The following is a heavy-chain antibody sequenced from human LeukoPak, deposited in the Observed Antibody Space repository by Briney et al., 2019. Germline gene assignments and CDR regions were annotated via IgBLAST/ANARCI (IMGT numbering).Heavy chain of an antibody. CDR3: ARVRLIAVAGIYYYYYGMDV. Sequence: SETLSLTCAVYGGSFSGYYWCWIRQPPGKGLEWIGEINHSGSTNYNPSLKSRVTISVDTSKNQFSLKLSSVTAADTAVYYCARVRLIAVAGIYYYYYGMDVWGQGTTVTVSS. J-gene: IGHJ6*02. V-gene: IGHV4-34*01. CDR1: GGSFSGYY. D-gene: IGHD6-19*01. CDR2: INHSGST.